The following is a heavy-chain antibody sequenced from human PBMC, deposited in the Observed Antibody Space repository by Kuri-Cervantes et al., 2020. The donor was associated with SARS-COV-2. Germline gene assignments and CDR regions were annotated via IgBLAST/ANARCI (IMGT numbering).Heavy chain of an antibody. CDR2: INPNSGST. V-gene: IGHV1-2*04. CDR3: ARSNAFRRLVVISQGGSSDI. Sequence: ASVKVSCKASGYTFTGYYINWVRQAPGQGLEWMGWINPNSGSTNYAQKFQGWVTMTRDTSIGTVHMELSRLRSDDTAVYYCARSNAFRRLVVISQGGSSDIWGQGTMVTVSS. CDR1: GYTFTGYY. D-gene: IGHD3-22*01. J-gene: IGHJ3*02.